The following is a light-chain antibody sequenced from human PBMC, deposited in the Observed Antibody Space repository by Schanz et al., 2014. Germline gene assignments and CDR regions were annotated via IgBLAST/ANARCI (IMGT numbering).Light chain of an antibody. CDR2: EDT. Sequence: ALTQPASVSGSPGQSITISCTGTSSDVGTYSFISWYQHHPGKAPKLMIYEDTKRPSGVSSRFSGSKSVTTASLTISGLQAEDEADYYCSSYATSDTVTLFGGGTKVTVL. V-gene: IGLV2-14*02. J-gene: IGLJ3*02. CDR3: SSYATSDTVTL. CDR1: SSDVGTYSF.